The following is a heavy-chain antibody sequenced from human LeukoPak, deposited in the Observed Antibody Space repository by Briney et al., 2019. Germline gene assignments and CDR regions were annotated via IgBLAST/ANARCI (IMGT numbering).Heavy chain of an antibody. Sequence: GGSLRLSCAASGFTFTNYSMIWVRQAPGKGLEWVAVISYDGSNKYYADSVKGRFTISRDNSKNTLYLQMNSLRAEDTAVYYCAKDRIQLWLDYWGQGTLVTVSS. D-gene: IGHD5-18*01. J-gene: IGHJ4*02. CDR2: ISYDGSNK. CDR3: AKDRIQLWLDY. CDR1: GFTFTNYS. V-gene: IGHV3-30*18.